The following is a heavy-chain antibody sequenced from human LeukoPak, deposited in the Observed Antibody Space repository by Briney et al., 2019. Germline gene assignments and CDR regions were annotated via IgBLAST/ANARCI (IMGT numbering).Heavy chain of an antibody. Sequence: GGSLRLSCAASGFTFSSYWMSWVRQAPGKGLEWVANIKQDGSEKYYVDSVKGRFTISRDNAKNSLYLQMNSLRAEDTAVYYCARGIVGATYDYYNYMDVWGKGTTVTVSS. CDR1: GFTFSSYW. J-gene: IGHJ6*03. CDR2: IKQDGSEK. V-gene: IGHV3-7*01. D-gene: IGHD1-26*01. CDR3: ARGIVGATYDYYNYMDV.